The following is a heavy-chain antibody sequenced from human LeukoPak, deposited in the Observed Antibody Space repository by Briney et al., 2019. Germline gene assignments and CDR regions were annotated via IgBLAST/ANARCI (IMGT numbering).Heavy chain of an antibody. CDR1: GGTFSSYA. Sequence: SVKVSCKASGGTFSSYAISWVRQAPGQGLEWMGGIIPIFGTANYAQKFQGRVTITTDESTSTAYMELSSLRSEDTAVYYCAIPGYSSSWFPFQHWGQGTLVTVSS. D-gene: IGHD6-13*01. V-gene: IGHV1-69*05. CDR2: IIPIFGTA. CDR3: AIPGYSSSWFPFQH. J-gene: IGHJ1*01.